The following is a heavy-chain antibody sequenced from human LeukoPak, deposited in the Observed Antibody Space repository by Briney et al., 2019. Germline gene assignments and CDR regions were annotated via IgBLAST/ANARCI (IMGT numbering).Heavy chain of an antibody. CDR2: IYHSGST. V-gene: IGHV4-30-2*01. CDR3: ARRAAAKNNWNYTMDY. CDR1: GGSISSGGYS. Sequence: PSQTLSLTCAVSGGSISSGGYSWSWIRQPPGKGLEWIGYIYHSGSTYYNPSLKSRVTISVDTSKNQFSLKLSSVTAADTAVYYCARRAAAKNNWNYTMDYWGQGTLVTVSS. D-gene: IGHD1-7*01. J-gene: IGHJ4*02.